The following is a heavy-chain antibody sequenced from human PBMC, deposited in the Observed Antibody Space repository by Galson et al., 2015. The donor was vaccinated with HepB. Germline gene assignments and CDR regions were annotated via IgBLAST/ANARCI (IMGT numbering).Heavy chain of an antibody. D-gene: IGHD6-19*01. J-gene: IGHJ3*02. CDR2: ISGGATTT. CDR3: AKRASTSGWYAAFDI. CDR1: GFAFSNYA. Sequence: SLRLSCAASGFAFSNYAMNWVRQAPGKGLEWVSSISGGATTTHYADSVRGRFTISRDNSKNTLYLQMNSLGAEDTAVYYCAKRASTSGWYAAFDIWGQGTTVTVSS. V-gene: IGHV3-23*01.